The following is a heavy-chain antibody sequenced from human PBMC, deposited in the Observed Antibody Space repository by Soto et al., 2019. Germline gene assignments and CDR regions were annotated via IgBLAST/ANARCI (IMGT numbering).Heavy chain of an antibody. Sequence: GGSLRLSCAASGFTFSSYWMHWVRQAPGKGLVWVSRINSDGSSTSYADSVKGRFTISRDNAKNTLYLQMNSLRAEDTAVYYCAREHRYFDWLLNLDAFDIWGQGTMVNVS. CDR2: INSDGSST. V-gene: IGHV3-74*01. D-gene: IGHD3-9*01. CDR1: GFTFSSYW. CDR3: AREHRYFDWLLNLDAFDI. J-gene: IGHJ3*02.